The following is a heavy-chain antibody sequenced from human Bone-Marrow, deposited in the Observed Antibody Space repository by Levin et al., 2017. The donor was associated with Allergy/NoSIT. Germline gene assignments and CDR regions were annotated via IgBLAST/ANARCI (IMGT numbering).Heavy chain of an antibody. J-gene: IGHJ4*02. D-gene: IGHD6-13*01. CDR3: ARGNHSSSWGFGGYFDY. Sequence: GGSLRLSCAASGFTFSSYGMHWVRQAPGKGLEWVAVIWYDGSNKYYADSVKGRFTISRDNSKNTLYLQMNSLRAEDTAVYYCARGNHSSSWGFGGYFDYWGQGTLVTVSS. CDR1: GFTFSSYG. V-gene: IGHV3-33*01. CDR2: IWYDGSNK.